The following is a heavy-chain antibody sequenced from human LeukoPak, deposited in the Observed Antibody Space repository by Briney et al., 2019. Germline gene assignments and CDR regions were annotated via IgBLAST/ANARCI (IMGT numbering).Heavy chain of an antibody. CDR3: ARTVATPPDWFDP. J-gene: IGHJ5*02. CDR2: ISAYNGNT. D-gene: IGHD5-12*01. V-gene: IGHV1-18*01. CDR1: GYTFTSYG. Sequence: GASVKVSCKASGYTFTSYGISWARQAPGQGLEGMGWISAYNGNTNYAQKLQGRVTMTTDTSTSTAYMELRSLRSDDTAVYYCARTVATPPDWFDPWGQGTLVTVSS.